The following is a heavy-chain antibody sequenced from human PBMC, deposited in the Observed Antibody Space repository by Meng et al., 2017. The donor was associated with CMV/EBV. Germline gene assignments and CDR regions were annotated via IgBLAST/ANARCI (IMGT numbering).Heavy chain of an antibody. J-gene: IGHJ6*02. V-gene: IGHV1-69*05. CDR3: ARVELNTAMSGYGMDV. CDR1: GGTFSSYA. Sequence: SVKVSCKASGGTFSSYAIGWVRQAPGQGLEWMGGIIPIFGTANYAQKFQGRVTITTDESTSTAYMELSSLRSEDTAVYYCARVELNTAMSGYGMDVWGQGTTVTVSS. D-gene: IGHD5-18*01. CDR2: IIPIFGTA.